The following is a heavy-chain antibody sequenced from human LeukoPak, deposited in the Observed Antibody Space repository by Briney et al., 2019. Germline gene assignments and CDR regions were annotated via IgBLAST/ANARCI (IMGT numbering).Heavy chain of an antibody. CDR1: GFTFSSYG. J-gene: IGHJ4*02. D-gene: IGHD3-10*01. Sequence: GRSLRLSCAASGFTFSSYGMHWVRQAPGKGLEWVAVIWYGGSNKYYADSAKGRFTISRDNSKNTLYLQMNSLRAEDTAVYYCAREHGSAYYFDYWGQGTPVTVSS. CDR3: AREHGSAYYFDY. V-gene: IGHV3-33*01. CDR2: IWYGGSNK.